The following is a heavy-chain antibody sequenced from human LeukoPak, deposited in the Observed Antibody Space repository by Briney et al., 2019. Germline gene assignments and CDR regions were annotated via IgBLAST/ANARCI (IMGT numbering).Heavy chain of an antibody. J-gene: IGHJ4*02. Sequence: PLSFLRRSYTGSEFSCDGYASRWLRQAPGKGLEWLSIISWNSGYIGYADSVKGRFTISRDNAKKSLDLQMNGLRAEDTAFYYCAKVRGTYSSGYFFDYWGQGTLVTVSS. CDR3: AKVRGTYSSGYFFDY. CDR1: EFSCDGYA. V-gene: IGHV3-9*01. CDR2: ISWNSGYI. D-gene: IGHD6-19*01.